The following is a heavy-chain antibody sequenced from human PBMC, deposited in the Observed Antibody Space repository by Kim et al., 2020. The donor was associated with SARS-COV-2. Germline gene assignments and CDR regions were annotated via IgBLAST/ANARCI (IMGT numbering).Heavy chain of an antibody. D-gene: IGHD6-19*01. V-gene: IGHV4-34*01. CDR3: ARGTRQWLVRGPYFYYMDV. Sequence: SETLSLTCAVYGGSFSGYYWSWIRQPPGKGLEWIGEINHSGSTNYNPSLKSRVTISVDTPKNQFSLNLSPVTAADTAVYYCARGTRQWLVRGPYFYYMDV. CDR1: GGSFSGYY. CDR2: INHSGST. J-gene: IGHJ6*03.